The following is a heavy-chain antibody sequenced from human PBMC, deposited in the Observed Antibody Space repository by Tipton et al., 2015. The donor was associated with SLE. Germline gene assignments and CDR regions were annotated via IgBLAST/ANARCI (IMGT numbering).Heavy chain of an antibody. Sequence: GSLRLSCAASGFTVSSNYMSWVRQAPGKGLEWVSVIYSGGSTYYADSVKGRLTISRDNSKNTLYLQMNSLRAEDTAVYYCARAEDCSGGSCYSIHAAFDIWGQGTMVTVSS. CDR2: IYSGGST. CDR1: GFTVSSNY. D-gene: IGHD2-15*01. V-gene: IGHV3-53*05. CDR3: ARAEDCSGGSCYSIHAAFDI. J-gene: IGHJ3*02.